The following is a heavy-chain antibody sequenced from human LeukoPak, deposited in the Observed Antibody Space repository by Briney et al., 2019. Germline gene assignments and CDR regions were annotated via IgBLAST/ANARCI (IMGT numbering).Heavy chain of an antibody. D-gene: IGHD6-19*01. CDR1: GFTFSSYE. CDR3: ATSYSSGWYYFDY. Sequence: GGSLRLSCAASGFTFSSYEMNWVRQAPGKGLEWVSYISSSGSTIYYADSVKGRFTISRDNAKNSLYLQMNSLRDEDTAVYYCATSYSSGWYYFDYWGQGTLVTVSS. V-gene: IGHV3-48*03. CDR2: ISSSGSTI. J-gene: IGHJ4*02.